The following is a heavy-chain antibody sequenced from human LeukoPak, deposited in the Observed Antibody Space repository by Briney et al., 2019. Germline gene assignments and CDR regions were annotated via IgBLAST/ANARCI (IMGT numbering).Heavy chain of an antibody. CDR2: ISGSGGST. CDR1: GFTFSSYA. V-gene: IGHV3-23*01. D-gene: IGHD3-22*01. Sequence: GGSLRLSCAASGFTFSSYAMSWVRQAPGKGLEWVSGISGSGGSTYYADSLKGRFTISRDNSKNTLYLQVNNLRAEDTAVYYCAKDLLYDSSGYCFDYWGQGTLVTVSS. CDR3: AKDLLYDSSGYCFDY. J-gene: IGHJ4*02.